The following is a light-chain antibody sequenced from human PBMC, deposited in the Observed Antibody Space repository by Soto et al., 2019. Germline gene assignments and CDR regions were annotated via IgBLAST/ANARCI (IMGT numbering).Light chain of an antibody. CDR1: SSDVGLYDY. J-gene: IGLJ1*01. CDR3: SSYTSDSSCV. Sequence: QSALTQPASVSGSPGQSITISCTGTSSDVGLYDYVSWYQQHPGKAPQLMIYAVSNRPSGVSNRFSDSKSGNTASLFISGLQAEDEADYYCSSYTSDSSCVCGSGTKVTVL. CDR2: AVS. V-gene: IGLV2-14*01.